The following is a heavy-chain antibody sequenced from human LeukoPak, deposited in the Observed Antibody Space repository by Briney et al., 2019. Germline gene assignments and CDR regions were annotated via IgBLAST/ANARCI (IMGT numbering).Heavy chain of an antibody. CDR2: INHSGST. D-gene: IGHD2-8*01. J-gene: IGHJ6*03. Sequence: SETLSLTCAVYGGSFSGYYWSWIRQPPGKGLEWIGEINHSGSTNYNPSLKSRVTISVDTSKNQFSLKLSSVTAADTAVYYCARGPLMVGKAYYYYYMDFWGKGTTVTVSS. CDR1: GGSFSGYY. V-gene: IGHV4-34*01. CDR3: ARGPLMVGKAYYYYYMDF.